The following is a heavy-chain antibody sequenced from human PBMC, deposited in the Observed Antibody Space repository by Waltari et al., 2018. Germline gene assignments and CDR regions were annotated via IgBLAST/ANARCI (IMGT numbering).Heavy chain of an antibody. J-gene: IGHJ5*02. CDR3: VLVGISRGWFDP. CDR2: INPSGGST. V-gene: IGHV1-46*01. CDR1: GYTFTSYY. Sequence: QVQLVQSGAEVKKPGASVKVSCKASGYTFTSYYMHWVRQAPGQGLEWMGIINPSGGSTSYAQKFQGRVTMTRDTSTSTVYMELSSLRSEDTAVYYCVLVGISRGWFDPWGQGTLVTVSS. D-gene: IGHD2-8*02.